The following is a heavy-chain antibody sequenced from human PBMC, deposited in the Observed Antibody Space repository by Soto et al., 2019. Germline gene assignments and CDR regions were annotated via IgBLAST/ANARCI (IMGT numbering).Heavy chain of an antibody. CDR3: ARGKVPSYYDSSGYDAFDI. CDR2: IIPIFATA. J-gene: IGHJ3*02. Sequence: ASVKVSCKASGGTFRGYAISWVRQAPGQGLEWMGGIIPIFATANYAQKFQGRVTIIADKSTSTAYMELSSLRSEDTAVYYCARGKVPSYYDSSGYDAFDIWG. D-gene: IGHD3-22*01. CDR1: GGTFRGYA. V-gene: IGHV1-69*06.